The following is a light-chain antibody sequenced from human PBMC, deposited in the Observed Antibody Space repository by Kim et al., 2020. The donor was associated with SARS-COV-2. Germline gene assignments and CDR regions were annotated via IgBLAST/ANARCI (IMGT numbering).Light chain of an antibody. CDR2: KAS. V-gene: IGKV1-5*03. Sequence: ASVGDRVPLTCRASQSISSWLAWYQQKPGKAPKLLIYKASSLESGVPSRFSGSGSGTEFTLTISSLQPDDFATYYCQQYNSYSWTFGQGTKVDIK. CDR3: QQYNSYSWT. J-gene: IGKJ1*01. CDR1: QSISSW.